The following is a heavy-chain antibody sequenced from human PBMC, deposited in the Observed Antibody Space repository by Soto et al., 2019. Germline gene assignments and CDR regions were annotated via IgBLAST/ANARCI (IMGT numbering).Heavy chain of an antibody. V-gene: IGHV3-23*01. J-gene: IGHJ6*02. CDR1: GFTFSSYA. Sequence: GGSLRLSCSAAGFTFSSYAMKWVRQAPGKGLEWVSLIGESGTPTYYADSVKGRFTISRDNSGNTLFLEMYSLRAEDTAVYYCARYIPGVRYYGMDVWGQGTTVTVSS. D-gene: IGHD2-2*01. CDR3: ARYIPGVRYYGMDV. CDR2: IGESGTPT.